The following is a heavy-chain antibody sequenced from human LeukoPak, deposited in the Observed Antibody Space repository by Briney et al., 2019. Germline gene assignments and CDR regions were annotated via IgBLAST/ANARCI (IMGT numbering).Heavy chain of an antibody. D-gene: IGHD2-2*01. CDR3: AAPGEYCSSTSCYSRNDAFDI. J-gene: IGHJ3*02. V-gene: IGHV3-30*02. CDR1: GFTFSSYG. CDR2: IRYDGSNK. Sequence: GGSLRLSCAASGFTFSSYGMHWVRQAPGKGLEWVAFIRYDGSNKYYADSVKGRFTISRDNSKNTLYLQMNSLRAEGTAVYYCAAPGEYCSSTSCYSRNDAFDIWGQGTMVTVSS.